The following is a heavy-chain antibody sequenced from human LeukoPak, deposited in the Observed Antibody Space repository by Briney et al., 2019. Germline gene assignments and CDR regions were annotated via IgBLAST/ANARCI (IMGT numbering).Heavy chain of an antibody. V-gene: IGHV1-24*01. Sequence: ASVKVSCKVSGYTLTELSMHWVRQAPGKALEWRGGFDPEDGETIYAQKFQGRVTMTEDTSTDTAYMELSSLRSEDTAVYHCATSGRNHGSRMGYNWFDPWGQGTLVTVSS. CDR3: ATSGRNHGSRMGYNWFDP. D-gene: IGHD3-10*01. J-gene: IGHJ5*02. CDR1: GYTLTELS. CDR2: FDPEDGET.